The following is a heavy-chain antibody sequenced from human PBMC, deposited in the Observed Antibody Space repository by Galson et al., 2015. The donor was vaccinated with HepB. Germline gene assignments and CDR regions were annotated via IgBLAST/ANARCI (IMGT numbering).Heavy chain of an antibody. CDR3: ARGHLRGYSYGTYYMDV. Sequence: SVKVSCKASGRTFSSYALSWVRQAPGQGLEWMGGIIPIFGTANYAQKFQGRVTITADESTSTAYMELSSLRSEDTAVYYCARGHLRGYSYGTYYMDVWGKGTTVTVSS. V-gene: IGHV1-69*13. D-gene: IGHD5-18*01. CDR1: GRTFSSYA. CDR2: IIPIFGTA. J-gene: IGHJ6*03.